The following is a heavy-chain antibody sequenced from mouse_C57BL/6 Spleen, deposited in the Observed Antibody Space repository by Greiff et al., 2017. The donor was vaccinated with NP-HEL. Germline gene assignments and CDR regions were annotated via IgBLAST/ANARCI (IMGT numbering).Heavy chain of an antibody. J-gene: IGHJ4*01. CDR2: IYPRSGNT. CDR1: GYTFTSYG. CDR3: ARYDLYYAMDY. D-gene: IGHD2-3*01. V-gene: IGHV1-81*01. Sequence: VQLQESGAELARPGASVKLSCKASGYTFTSYGISWVKQRTGQGLEWIGEIYPRSGNTYYNEKFKGKATLTADKSSSTAYMELRSLTSEDSAVYFCARYDLYYAMDYWGQGTSVTVSS.